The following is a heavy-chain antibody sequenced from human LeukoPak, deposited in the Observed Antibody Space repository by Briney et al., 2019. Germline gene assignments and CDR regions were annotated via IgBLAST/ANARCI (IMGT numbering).Heavy chain of an antibody. Sequence: GGSLRLSCAASGFIFDDYAMHWVREAPGKGLEWVSGISWNSNTIGYADSVKGRFTISRDNAKNSLYLQMNSLRAEDTALYYCARGTYYYDSSGYHRFDYWGQGTLVTVSS. CDR2: ISWNSNTI. CDR1: GFIFDDYA. CDR3: ARGTYYYDSSGYHRFDY. D-gene: IGHD3-22*01. V-gene: IGHV3-9*01. J-gene: IGHJ4*02.